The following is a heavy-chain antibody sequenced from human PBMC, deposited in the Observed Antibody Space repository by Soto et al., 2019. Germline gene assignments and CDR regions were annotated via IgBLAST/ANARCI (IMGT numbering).Heavy chain of an antibody. J-gene: IGHJ4*02. CDR1: GGSISSSSYY. D-gene: IGHD3-22*01. CDR2: IYYSGST. V-gene: IGHV4-39*01. CDR3: ARLYYYDSSGYYPSPVDY. Sequence: PSETLSLTCTVSGGSISSSSYYWGWIRQPPGKGLEWIGSIYYSGSTYYNPSLKSRDTISVDTSKNQFSLKLSSVTAADTAVYYCARLYYYDSSGYYPSPVDYWGQGTLVTVSS.